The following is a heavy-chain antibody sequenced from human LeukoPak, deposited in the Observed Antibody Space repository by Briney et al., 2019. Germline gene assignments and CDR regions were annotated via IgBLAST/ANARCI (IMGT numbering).Heavy chain of an antibody. CDR2: IWYGGSNK. CDR3: AKEEYYDSSGYGY. Sequence: PGGSLRLSCAASGFTFSSYGMHWVRQAPGKGLEWVAVIWYGGSNKYYADSVKGRFTISRDNSKNTLYLQMNSLRAEDTAVYYCAKEEYYDSSGYGYWGQGTLVTVSS. CDR1: GFTFSSYG. J-gene: IGHJ4*02. D-gene: IGHD3-22*01. V-gene: IGHV3-33*06.